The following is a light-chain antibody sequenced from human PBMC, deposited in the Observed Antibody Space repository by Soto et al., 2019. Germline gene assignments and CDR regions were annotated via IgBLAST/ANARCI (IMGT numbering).Light chain of an antibody. CDR3: QEYNSYSYT. V-gene: IGKV1-5*01. Sequence: DIQMTQSPSTLSASVGDRVTITCRASQSISSWLVWYQQKPGKAPKLLIYDASSLESGAPSRFSGSGSGTEFTLTISSLQPYDFATYYCQEYNSYSYTFGQVTKLEIK. CDR1: QSISSW. CDR2: DAS. J-gene: IGKJ2*01.